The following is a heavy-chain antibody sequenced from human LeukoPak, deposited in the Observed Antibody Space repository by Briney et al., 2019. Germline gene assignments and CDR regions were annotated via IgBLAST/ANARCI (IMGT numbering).Heavy chain of an antibody. V-gene: IGHV3-48*01. CDR3: ATDDYDNSGQHY. CDR1: GFTFSGYW. J-gene: IGHJ4*02. CDR2: ISSSSDSI. D-gene: IGHD3-22*01. Sequence: GGSLRLSCAASGFTFSGYWMHWVRQVPGKGLEWVSYISSSSDSIYYADSVKGRFTISRDNAKNSLYLQMNSLRAEDTAVYYCATDDYDNSGQHYWGQGILVTVSS.